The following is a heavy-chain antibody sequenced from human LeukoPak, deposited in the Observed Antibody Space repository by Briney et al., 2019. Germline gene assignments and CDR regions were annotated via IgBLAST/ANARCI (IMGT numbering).Heavy chain of an antibody. CDR3: ARDLGTFGGVIVSGY. CDR1: VYIFNDYG. CDR2: IRVYNGNT. V-gene: IGHV1-18*01. J-gene: IGHJ4*02. Sequence: ASVKVSCTASVYIFNDYGICWVRQAPGQGLEWMGWIRVYNGNTNYAQKFQDRVTMTTDISTGTAYMELSSLRSDDAAVYYCARDLGTFGGVIVSGYWGQGTLVTVSS. D-gene: IGHD3-16*02.